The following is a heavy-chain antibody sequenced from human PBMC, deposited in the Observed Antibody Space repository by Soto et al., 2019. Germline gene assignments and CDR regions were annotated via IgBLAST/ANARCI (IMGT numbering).Heavy chain of an antibody. D-gene: IGHD4-17*01. J-gene: IGHJ3*01. CDR1: GGTFSSYS. CDR3: ARYKSLYGDYSESAFDV. CDR2: IIPILGIA. V-gene: IGHV1-69*02. Sequence: QVQLVQSGAEVKKSGSSVKVSCKASGGTFSSYSISWVRQAPGQGLEWMGRIIPILGIANYAQKFQGRVTITADKSTSTAYMELSSLRSEDTAVYYCARYKSLYGDYSESAFDVWGQGTMVTVSS.